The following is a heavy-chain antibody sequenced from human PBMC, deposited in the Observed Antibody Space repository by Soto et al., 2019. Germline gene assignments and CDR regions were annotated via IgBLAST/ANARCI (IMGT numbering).Heavy chain of an antibody. V-gene: IGHV3-23*01. CDR2: ISGSGGST. Sequence: PGGSLRLSCAASGFTFSSYAMSWVRQAPGKGLEWVSAISGSGGSTYYADSVKGRFTISRDNSKNTLYLQMNSLRAEDTAVYYCAIVGGIAVAGSSRVFDCWGQGTLVTVAS. J-gene: IGHJ4*02. D-gene: IGHD6-19*01. CDR1: GFTFSSYA. CDR3: AIVGGIAVAGSSRVFDC.